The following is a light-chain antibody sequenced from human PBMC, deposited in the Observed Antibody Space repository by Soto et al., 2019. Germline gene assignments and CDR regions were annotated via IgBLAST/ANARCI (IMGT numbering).Light chain of an antibody. CDR2: DVS. J-gene: IGLJ1*01. Sequence: QSVLTQPASVSGSPGQSITISCTGTSSGVGGYNYVSWYQQHPGKAPKLMIYDVSNRPSGVSNRFSGSKSGNTASLTISGLQAEDEADYYCSSYTSSSTQVFGTGTKVTVL. CDR3: SSYTSSSTQV. V-gene: IGLV2-14*01. CDR1: SSGVGGYNY.